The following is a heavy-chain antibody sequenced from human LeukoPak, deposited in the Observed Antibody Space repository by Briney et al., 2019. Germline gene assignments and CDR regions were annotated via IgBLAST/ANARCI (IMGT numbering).Heavy chain of an antibody. J-gene: IGHJ1*01. V-gene: IGHV4-39*01. CDR1: GGSISSSSYY. Sequence: SETLSLTCTVSGGSISSSSYYWGWIRQPPGKGLEWIGSIYYSGSTYYNPSLKSRVTISVDTSKNQFSLKLSSVTAADTAVYYCARVYSSSWLPPRHFQHWGQGTLVTVSS. CDR2: IYYSGST. D-gene: IGHD6-13*01. CDR3: ARVYSSSWLPPRHFQH.